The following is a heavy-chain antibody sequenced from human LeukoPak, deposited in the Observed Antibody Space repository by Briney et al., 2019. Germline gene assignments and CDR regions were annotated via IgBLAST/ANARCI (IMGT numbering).Heavy chain of an antibody. CDR3: ARMGGAPQR. CDR1: GFDFSNFE. D-gene: IGHD3-16*01. CDR2: ISGSGTPI. Sequence: PGGSLRLSCAASGFDFSNFEMNWVRQAQGKGLEWIAYISGSGTPIYHADSVKGRFTISRDNAKSSLYLQMNFLRTEDTAVYFCARMGGAPQRWGQGAQVIVSS. J-gene: IGHJ4*02. V-gene: IGHV3-48*03.